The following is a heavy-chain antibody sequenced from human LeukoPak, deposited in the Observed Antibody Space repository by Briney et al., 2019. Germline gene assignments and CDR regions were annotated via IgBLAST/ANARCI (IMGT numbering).Heavy chain of an antibody. CDR1: GFTFSGHY. J-gene: IGHJ5*02. Sequence: GGSLRLSCAASGFTFSGHYMDWVRQAPGKGLEWVGRTKNKANSYTTEYAASGKRSFTISRDYSKNSLYLQMNILKTEDAAVYCWSQGIVAPKAFNHWGQGTLVTVSS. V-gene: IGHV3-72*01. CDR2: TKNKANSYTT. D-gene: IGHD5-12*01. CDR3: SQGIVAPKAFNH.